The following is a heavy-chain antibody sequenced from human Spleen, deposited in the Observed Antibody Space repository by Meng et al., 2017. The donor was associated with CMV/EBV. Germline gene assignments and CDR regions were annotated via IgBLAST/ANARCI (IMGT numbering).Heavy chain of an antibody. J-gene: IGHJ4*02. CDR3: ARARIHYDSSGLDY. CDR2: ISSKNKYI. Sequence: GGSLRLSCTVSGDSIRRRYWGWIRQPPGKGLEWVASISSKNKYIYYAVSVQGRFTISRDNAKNSLYLQMNSLRAEDTAVYYCARARIHYDSSGLDYWGQGTLVTVSS. D-gene: IGHD3-22*01. V-gene: IGHV3-21*01. CDR1: GDSIRRRY.